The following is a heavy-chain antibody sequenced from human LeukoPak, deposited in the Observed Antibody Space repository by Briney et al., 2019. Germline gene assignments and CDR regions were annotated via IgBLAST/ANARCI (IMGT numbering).Heavy chain of an antibody. CDR1: GFTFRIYA. Sequence: GGSLRLSCAASGFTFRIYAMNWVRQAPGMGLEWVSYISTGSNTLYYAQSVKGRFTISRDDAKNSVYLQMDSLRADDTAVYYCARGAGSLDSWGQGIRVTVSS. J-gene: IGHJ4*02. V-gene: IGHV3-48*01. D-gene: IGHD2-15*01. CDR3: ARGAGSLDS. CDR2: ISTGSNTL.